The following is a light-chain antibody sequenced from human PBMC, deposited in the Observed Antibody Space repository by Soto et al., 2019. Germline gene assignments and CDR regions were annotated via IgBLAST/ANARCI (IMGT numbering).Light chain of an antibody. CDR2: DVS. J-gene: IGLJ3*02. V-gene: IGLV2-14*01. Sequence: QSALTQPASVSGSPGQSITISCTGTSSDVGTYNYVSWYQHRPGKAPKLMIYDVSYRPSGVSNRFSGSKSANTASLTISGLQAEDEADYYCSSYTTSNTPVFGGGTQLTVL. CDR3: SSYTTSNTPV. CDR1: SSDVGTYNY.